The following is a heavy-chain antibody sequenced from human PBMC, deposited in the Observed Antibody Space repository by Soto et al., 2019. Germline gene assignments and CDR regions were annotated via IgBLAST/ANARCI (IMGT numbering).Heavy chain of an antibody. CDR3: AREHCSSTSCYNYYYYGMDV. D-gene: IGHD2-2*02. CDR1: GGTFSSYA. J-gene: IGHJ6*02. Sequence: QVQLVQSGAEVKKPGSSVKVSCKASGGTFSSYAISWVRQAPGQGLEWMGGIIPIFGTANYAQKFQDRVTITADKSTSTAYMELSSLRSEDTAVYYCAREHCSSTSCYNYYYYGMDVWGQGTTVTVSS. CDR2: IIPIFGTA. V-gene: IGHV1-69*06.